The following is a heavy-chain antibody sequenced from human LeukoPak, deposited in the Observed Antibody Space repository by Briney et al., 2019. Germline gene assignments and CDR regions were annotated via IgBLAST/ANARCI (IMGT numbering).Heavy chain of an antibody. CDR2: IYISGST. CDR1: GGSISSYY. Sequence: PSETLSLTCTVSGGSISSYYWSWIRQPAGKGLEWIGRIYISGSTNYNPSLKSRVTMSVDTSKNQFSLKLSSVTAADTAVYYCARGTRHYVLKNYFDYWGQGTLVTVSS. D-gene: IGHD3-10*02. CDR3: ARGTRHYVLKNYFDY. V-gene: IGHV4-4*07. J-gene: IGHJ4*02.